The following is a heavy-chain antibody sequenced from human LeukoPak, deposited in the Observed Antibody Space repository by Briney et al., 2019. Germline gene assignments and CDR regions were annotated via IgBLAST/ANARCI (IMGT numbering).Heavy chain of an antibody. CDR3: AREVEMATIN. J-gene: IGHJ4*02. CDR2: ISSSSSYI. D-gene: IGHD5-24*01. V-gene: IGHV3-21*01. CDR1: GFTFSSYN. Sequence: GGSLRLSCAASGFTFSSYNMNWVRQAPGKGLEWVSSISSSSSYIYYADSVKGRFTISRDNAKNSLYLQMNSLRAEDTAVYYCAREVEMATINWGQGTLVTVSS.